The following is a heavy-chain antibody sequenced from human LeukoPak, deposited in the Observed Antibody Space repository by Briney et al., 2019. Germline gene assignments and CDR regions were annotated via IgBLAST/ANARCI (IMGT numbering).Heavy chain of an antibody. J-gene: IGHJ4*02. Sequence: SETLSLTCAGSGVSFEDYYWSWVRQTPGKGLEWIGEINHSGYTNDNPSLKSRVTLSIDTSRKQFSLNLRSVTVADAGTYYCTRMTTGHDYWGQGTLVTVSS. V-gene: IGHV4-34*01. D-gene: IGHD4-17*01. CDR1: GVSFEDYY. CDR2: INHSGYT. CDR3: TRMTTGHDY.